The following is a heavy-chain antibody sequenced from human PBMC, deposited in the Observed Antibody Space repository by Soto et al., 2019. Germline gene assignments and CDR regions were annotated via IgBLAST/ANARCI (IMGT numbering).Heavy chain of an antibody. CDR2: IIPIFGTA. J-gene: IGHJ6*02. V-gene: IGHV1-69*12. CDR3: ARDASTFKYYYYGMDV. Sequence: QVQLVQSGAEVKKPGSSVKVSCKASGGTFSSYAISWVRQAPGQGLEWMGGIIPIFGTANYAQKFQGRVTITADEAPSSAYMELGSLRSEDTAVYYCARDASTFKYYYYGMDVWGQGTAVTVSS. CDR1: GGTFSSYA.